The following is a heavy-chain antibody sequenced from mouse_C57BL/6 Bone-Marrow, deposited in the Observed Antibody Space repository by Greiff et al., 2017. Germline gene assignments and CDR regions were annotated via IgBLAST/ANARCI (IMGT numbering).Heavy chain of an antibody. Sequence: QLKESGGGLVKPGGSLKLSCAASGFTFSSYAMSWVRQTPEKRLEWVATISDGGSYTYYPDNVKGRFTISRDNAKNNLYLQMSHLKSEDTAMYYCARRRFYDYWGQGTTLTVSS. CDR2: ISDGGSYT. J-gene: IGHJ2*01. CDR3: ARRRFYDY. CDR1: GFTFSSYA. V-gene: IGHV5-4*01.